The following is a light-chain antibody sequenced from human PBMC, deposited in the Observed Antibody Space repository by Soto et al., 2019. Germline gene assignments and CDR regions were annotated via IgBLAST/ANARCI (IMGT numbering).Light chain of an antibody. J-gene: IGLJ2*01. CDR3: SSYAGINNLI. V-gene: IGLV2-8*01. Sequence: HSVLTQPPSASGSPGQSVTISCTGTSSDVGFYNYVSWFQQHPGKAPKLIIYEVNKRPSGVPDRFSGSKSGNTASLTVSGLQAEDEADYYCSSYAGINNLIFGGGTKLTVL. CDR2: EVN. CDR1: SSDVGFYNY.